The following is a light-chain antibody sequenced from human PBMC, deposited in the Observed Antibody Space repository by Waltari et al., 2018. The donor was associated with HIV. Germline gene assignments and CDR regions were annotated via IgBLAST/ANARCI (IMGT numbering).Light chain of an antibody. CDR2: DVS. CDR3: SSYTTSSTWV. CDR1: SSYVGGYNY. V-gene: IGLV2-14*01. J-gene: IGLJ3*02. Sequence: QSALTQPASVSGSPGQSITISCTGTSSYVGGYNYVSWYQQHPGKAPKLMIYDVSNRPSGVSYRFSGSKSGNTASLTISGLQAEDEADYYCSSYTTSSTWVFGGGTKLTVL.